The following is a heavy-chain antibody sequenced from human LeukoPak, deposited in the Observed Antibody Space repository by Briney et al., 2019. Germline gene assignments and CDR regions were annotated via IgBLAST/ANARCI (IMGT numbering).Heavy chain of an antibody. V-gene: IGHV3-23*01. CDR1: GFTFSNYA. J-gene: IGHJ2*01. CDR2: INSSGGRT. CDR3: AKDWTGTKPFDL. D-gene: IGHD3/OR15-3a*01. Sequence: GGSLRLSCAASGFTFSNYAMSWVRQAPGKGLEWVLSINSSGGRTYYADSVKGRFTISRDNSKNTLYLQMNSLRAEDTAVYYCAKDWTGTKPFDLWGRGTLVTVSS.